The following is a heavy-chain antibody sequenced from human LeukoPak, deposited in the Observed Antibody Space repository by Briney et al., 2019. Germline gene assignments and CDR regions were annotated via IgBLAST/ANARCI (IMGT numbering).Heavy chain of an antibody. D-gene: IGHD5-18*01. CDR2: IKQDGSEK. Sequence: GGSLRLSCAASGFTVSSYWMSWVRQAPGKGLEWVANIKQDGSEKYYVDSVKGRFTISRDNAKNSLYLQMNSLRAEDTAVYYCARDQGGGYSYGWQSFDYWGQGTLVTVSS. J-gene: IGHJ4*02. V-gene: IGHV3-7*01. CDR1: GFTVSSYW. CDR3: ARDQGGGYSYGWQSFDY.